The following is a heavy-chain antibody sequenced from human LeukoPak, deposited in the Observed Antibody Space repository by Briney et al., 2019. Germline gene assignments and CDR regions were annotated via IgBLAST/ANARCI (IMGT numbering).Heavy chain of an antibody. D-gene: IGHD3-10*01. V-gene: IGHV3-7*03. CDR2: IKQDGSEK. CDR3: ARDRYYYGSGTLFDY. Sequence: GGSLRLSCAASGFTFSNAWMSWVRQAPGKGLEWVANIKQDGSEKYYVDSVKGRFTISRDNAKNSLYLQMNSLRAEDTAVYYCARDRYYYGSGTLFDYWGQGTLVTVSS. CDR1: GFTFSNAW. J-gene: IGHJ4*02.